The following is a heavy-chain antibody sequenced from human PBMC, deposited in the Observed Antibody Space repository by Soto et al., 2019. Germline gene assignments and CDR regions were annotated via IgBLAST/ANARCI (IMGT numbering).Heavy chain of an antibody. CDR2: ISAYNGNT. Sequence: ASVKVSCKASGYTFTSYGISWVRQAPGQGLEWMGWISAYNGNTNYAQKLQGRVTMTTDTSTSTAYMELRSLRSDDTAVYYCARHSAPGRRITIFGVVNYAFDIWGQGTMVTVSS. J-gene: IGHJ3*02. CDR1: GYTFTSYG. D-gene: IGHD3-3*01. V-gene: IGHV1-18*01. CDR3: ARHSAPGRRITIFGVVNYAFDI.